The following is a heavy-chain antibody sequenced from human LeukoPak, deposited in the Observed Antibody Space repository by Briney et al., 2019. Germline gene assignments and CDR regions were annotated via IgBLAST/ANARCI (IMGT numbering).Heavy chain of an antibody. V-gene: IGHV3-21*01. CDR1: GFTFSSYG. CDR3: ARDIYYYDSSGYYFPGGSDY. D-gene: IGHD3-22*01. CDR2: ITATSSST. Sequence: GGSLRLSCAASGFTFSSYGMSWVRQAPGKGLEWVSAITATSSSTHDADSVQGRFTISRDNAKNSLYLQMNSLRAEDTAVYYCARDIYYYDSSGYYFPGGSDYWGQGTLVTVSS. J-gene: IGHJ4*02.